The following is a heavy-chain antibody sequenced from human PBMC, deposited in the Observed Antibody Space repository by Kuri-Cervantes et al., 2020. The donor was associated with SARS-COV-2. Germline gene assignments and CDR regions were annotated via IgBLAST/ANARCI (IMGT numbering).Heavy chain of an antibody. D-gene: IGHD3-16*01. CDR2: MNPNSGNT. J-gene: IGHJ4*02. CDR3: ARGNVGGLDY. CDR1: GYTFTSYG. Sequence: ASVKVSCKASGYTFTSYGISWVRKAPGQGLEWMGWMNPNSGNTGYAQKFQGRVTMTRNTSISTAYMELSSLRSEDTAVYYCARGNVGGLDYWGQGTLVTVSS. V-gene: IGHV1-8*02.